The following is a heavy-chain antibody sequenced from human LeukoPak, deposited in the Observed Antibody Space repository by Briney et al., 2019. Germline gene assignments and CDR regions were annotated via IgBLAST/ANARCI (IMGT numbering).Heavy chain of an antibody. J-gene: IGHJ2*01. D-gene: IGHD5-18*01. CDR3: ARDVGGYRYGYRPTELYWYFDL. CDR1: GGSISSGSYY. CDR2: ISTSGRT. Sequence: SETLSLTCTVSGGSISSGSYYWTWVRQPAGKGLERIGRISTSGRTDFNPSLKSQVTISIDTSKNQFSLKLSSVTAADTAVYYCARDVGGYRYGYRPTELYWYFDLWGRGTLVTVSS. V-gene: IGHV4-61*02.